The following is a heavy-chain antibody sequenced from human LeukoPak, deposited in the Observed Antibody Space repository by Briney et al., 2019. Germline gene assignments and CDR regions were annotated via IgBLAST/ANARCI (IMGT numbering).Heavy chain of an antibody. CDR2: ISSSGSTI. V-gene: IGHV3-11*01. CDR1: GFTFSDYY. CDR3: ASRTQYCSGGSCSDY. Sequence: PGGSLRLSCAASGFTFSDYYMSWIRQAPGKGLEWVSHISSSGSTIYYADSVKGRFTISRDNAKNSLYLQMNSLRAEDTAVYYCASRTQYCSGGSCSDYWGQGTLVTVSS. J-gene: IGHJ4*02. D-gene: IGHD2-15*01.